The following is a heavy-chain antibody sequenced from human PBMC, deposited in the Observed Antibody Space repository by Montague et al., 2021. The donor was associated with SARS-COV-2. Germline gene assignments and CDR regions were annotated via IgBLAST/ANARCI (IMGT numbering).Heavy chain of an antibody. CDR3: SRGVVGPTVLFLEY. V-gene: IGHV4-38-2*02. D-gene: IGHD1-26*01. J-gene: IGHJ4*02. CDR2: NIHSGST. CDR1: NYSVSSGYY. Sequence: SETLSLTCTVSNYSVSSGYYWGWIRQFPGKGLEWIGFNIHSGSTYYNPSPQSRGITSVDTSKNQVSLILRSVIAADTAVYYCSRGVVGPTVLFLEYWGQGILVAVSS.